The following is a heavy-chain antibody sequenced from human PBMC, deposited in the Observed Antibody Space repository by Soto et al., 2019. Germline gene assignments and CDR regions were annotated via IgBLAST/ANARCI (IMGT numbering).Heavy chain of an antibody. CDR3: ARVGAYCVSTRCHDY. CDR1: GYTFTNYG. CDR2: ISAYNGNT. J-gene: IGHJ4*02. Sequence: QVQLVQSGAEVKKPGASVKVSCKASGYTFTNYGISWVRQAPGQGLEWMGWISAYNGNTDYAQKLQGRVTMTTDTSTSTAYMGLRSLRSDDTAVYYCARVGAYCVSTRCHDYWGQGTLVTVSS. D-gene: IGHD2-2*01. V-gene: IGHV1-18*01.